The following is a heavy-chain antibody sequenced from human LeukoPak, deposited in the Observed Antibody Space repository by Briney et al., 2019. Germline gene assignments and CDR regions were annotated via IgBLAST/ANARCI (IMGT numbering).Heavy chain of an antibody. CDR1: GFIFSSYS. CDR2: ITGSGKNT. J-gene: IGHJ6*02. D-gene: IGHD6-13*01. V-gene: IGHV3-23*01. Sequence: GGSLRLSCAASGFIFSSYSMSWVRQAPGKGLEWVSVITGSGKNTYYADSVKGRFTISKDNSKNTVYLQMNDLRVDNTAVYYCAKAASSSWPSYQYGMDVWGQGTTVTVSS. CDR3: AKAASSSWPSYQYGMDV.